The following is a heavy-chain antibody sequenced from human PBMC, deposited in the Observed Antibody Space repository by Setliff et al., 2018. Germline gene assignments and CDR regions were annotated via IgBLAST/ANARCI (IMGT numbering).Heavy chain of an antibody. CDR2: IIPLFGTT. CDR1: GGTFNSFL. Sequence: GASVKVSCKNSGGTFNSFLVSWVRQAPGQGLEWMGGIIPLFGTTKYAQKFQDRITMTADESATTAYMELTSLRSDDAAVYYCARDTRDKYDRSGYYLSLDSWGQGTLVTVS. D-gene: IGHD3-22*01. J-gene: IGHJ4*02. CDR3: ARDTRDKYDRSGYYLSLDS. V-gene: IGHV1-69*13.